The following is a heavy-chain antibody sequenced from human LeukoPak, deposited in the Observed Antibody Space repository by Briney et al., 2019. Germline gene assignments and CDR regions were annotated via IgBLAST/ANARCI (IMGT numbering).Heavy chain of an antibody. CDR3: ARRDYYYYGMDV. Sequence: SETLSLTCTVSGGSISSYYWSWIRQPPGKGLEWIGYIYYSGSTNYNPSLKSRVTISVDTSKNQFSLKLSSVTAADTAVYYCARRDYYYYGMDVWGQGTTVTVSS. J-gene: IGHJ6*02. CDR1: GGSISSYY. CDR2: IYYSGST. V-gene: IGHV4-59*08.